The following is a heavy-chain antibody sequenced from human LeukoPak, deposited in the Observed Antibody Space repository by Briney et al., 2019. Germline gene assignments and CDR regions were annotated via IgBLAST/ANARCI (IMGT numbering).Heavy chain of an antibody. D-gene: IGHD6-13*01. Sequence: SVKVSCKASGGTFSSYAISWVRQAPGQGLEWMGGIIPIFGTANYAQKFQGRVTMTRNTSISTAYMELSSLRSEDTAVYYCARGRAAAGEYAFDIWGQGTMVTVSS. CDR1: GGTFSSYA. V-gene: IGHV1-69*05. CDR3: ARGRAAAGEYAFDI. CDR2: IIPIFGTA. J-gene: IGHJ3*02.